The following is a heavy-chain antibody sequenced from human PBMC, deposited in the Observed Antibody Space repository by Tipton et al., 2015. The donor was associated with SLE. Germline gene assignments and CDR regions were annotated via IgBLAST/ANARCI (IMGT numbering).Heavy chain of an antibody. D-gene: IGHD1-26*01. CDR3: ARRTTIVGATHDAFDI. V-gene: IGHV4-59*07. J-gene: IGHJ3*02. Sequence: TLSLTCTVSGGSISSYYWSWIRQPPGKGLEWIGYIYYSGSTNYNPSLKSRVTISVDTSKNQFSLKLSSVTAADTAVYYCARRTTIVGATHDAFDIWGQGTMVTVSS. CDR1: GGSISSYY. CDR2: IYYSGST.